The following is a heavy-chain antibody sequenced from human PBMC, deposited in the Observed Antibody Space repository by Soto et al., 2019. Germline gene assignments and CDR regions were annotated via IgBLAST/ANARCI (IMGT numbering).Heavy chain of an antibody. D-gene: IGHD5-18*01. CDR2: ISAYNGNT. CDR1: GYTFTSYG. J-gene: IGHJ4*02. CDR3: ARPAEPGYSYGYSDY. V-gene: IGHV1-18*01. Sequence: ASVKVSCKASGYTFTSYGISWVGQAPGQGLEWMGWISAYNGNTNYAQKLQARVTMTTDTSTSTAYMEMRSLRYDDTAVYYCARPAEPGYSYGYSDYWGQGTLVTVSS.